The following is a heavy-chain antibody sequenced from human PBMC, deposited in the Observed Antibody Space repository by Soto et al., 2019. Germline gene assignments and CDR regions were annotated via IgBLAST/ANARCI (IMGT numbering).Heavy chain of an antibody. J-gene: IGHJ6*02. D-gene: IGHD3-16*01. CDR2: IIPILGET. V-gene: IGHV1-69*08. CDR1: GTIFSSYT. Sequence: QVQLVQSGAEVKKPGSSVRVSCKASGTIFSSYTISWVRQAPGQGLEWMGRIIPILGETNSAQKFQGRVTLXXDKSTNTAYMELNRRRLEDTALYYCARGLGGRMDDWGQGTTVTVSS. CDR3: ARGLGGRMDD.